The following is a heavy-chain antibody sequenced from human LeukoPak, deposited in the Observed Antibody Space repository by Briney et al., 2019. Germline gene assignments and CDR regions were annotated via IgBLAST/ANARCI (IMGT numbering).Heavy chain of an antibody. CDR1: GFTFSSYA. V-gene: IGHV3-23*01. D-gene: IGHD3-3*01. CDR3: AKDSHYDFWSGYYLFDY. CDR2: ISGSGGST. J-gene: IGHJ4*02. Sequence: QSGGSLRLSCAASGFTFSSYAMSWVRQAPGKGLEWVSAISGSGGSTYYADSVKGRFTISRDNSKNTLYLQMNSLRAEDTAVYYCAKDSHYDFWSGYYLFDYWGQGTLVTVSS.